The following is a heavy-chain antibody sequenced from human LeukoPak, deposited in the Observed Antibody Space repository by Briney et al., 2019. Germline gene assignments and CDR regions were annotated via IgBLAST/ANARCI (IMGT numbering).Heavy chain of an antibody. CDR1: GFTVSNNY. CDR3: ACLSWGLGDDY. Sequence: GGSLRLSCAASGFTVSNNYMSWVRQPPGKRPEWVSVIYRGDSTYYADSVKGRFTISRDNSKNTVYLQMNSVRGDDTAVYYCACLSWGLGDDYWGQGTLVTVSS. D-gene: IGHD1-26*01. V-gene: IGHV3-66*01. J-gene: IGHJ4*02. CDR2: IYRGDST.